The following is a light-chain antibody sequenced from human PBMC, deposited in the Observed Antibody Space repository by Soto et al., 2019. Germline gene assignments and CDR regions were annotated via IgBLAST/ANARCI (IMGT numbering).Light chain of an antibody. V-gene: IGKV1-5*01. CDR3: QKDNSFWT. CDR1: QTISNW. Sequence: DIQMTQSPSTLSASVGDRVTISCRASQTISNWLAWYQQKPGKAPKLLIYDASSLESGVPSRFSGSGSGTEFTLTISSLQPEDFATYCCQKDNSFWTFGQGTKVEIK. J-gene: IGKJ1*01. CDR2: DAS.